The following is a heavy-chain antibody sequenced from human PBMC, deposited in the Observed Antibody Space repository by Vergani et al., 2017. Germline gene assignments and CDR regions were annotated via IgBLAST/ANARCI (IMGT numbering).Heavy chain of an antibody. CDR2: ISGSGGNT. CDR1: GFTFSSYA. D-gene: IGHD1-1*01. J-gene: IGHJ4*02. V-gene: IGHV3-23*04. Sequence: EVQLVETGGGLIQPGGSLRLSCAASGFTFSSYAMSWVRQAPGKGLEWVSAISGSGGNTYYADSVKGRFTISRDNSKNTRYLQMNSLRAEDTAGYYCARAGGWTTRGEDYWGQGTLVTVSS. CDR3: ARAGGWTTRGEDY.